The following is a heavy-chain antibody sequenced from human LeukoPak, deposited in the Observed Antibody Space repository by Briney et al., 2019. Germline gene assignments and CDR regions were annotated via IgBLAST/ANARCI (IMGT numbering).Heavy chain of an antibody. CDR3: AKEPLYYYDYYGMDV. J-gene: IGHJ6*02. Sequence: GGSLRLSCAASGFTFSDYGMHWVRQAPGKGLEWVAVISHDGSNKNYADSVKGRFTISRGNSKNTLYLQMNSLRAEDTAVYYCAKEPLYYYDYYGMDVWGQGTTVTVSS. CDR1: GFTFSDYG. CDR2: ISHDGSNK. V-gene: IGHV3-30*18.